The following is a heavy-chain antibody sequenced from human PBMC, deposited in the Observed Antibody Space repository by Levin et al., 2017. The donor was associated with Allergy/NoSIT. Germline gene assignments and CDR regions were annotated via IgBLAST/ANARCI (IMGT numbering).Heavy chain of an antibody. Sequence: SETLSLTCAISGDSVSSNSAAWNWIRQSPSRGLEWLGRTYYRSKWYNDYAVSVKSRITINPDTSKNQFSLQLNSVTPEDTAVYYCARDRVAAAGLYYYYGMDVWGQGTTVTVSS. CDR2: TYYRSKWYN. J-gene: IGHJ6*02. CDR3: ARDRVAAAGLYYYYGMDV. D-gene: IGHD6-13*01. V-gene: IGHV6-1*01. CDR1: GDSVSSNSAA.